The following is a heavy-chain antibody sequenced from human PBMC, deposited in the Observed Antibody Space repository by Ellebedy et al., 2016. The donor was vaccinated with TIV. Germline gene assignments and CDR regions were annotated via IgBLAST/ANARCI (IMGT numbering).Heavy chain of an antibody. CDR2: MYSGGST. CDR1: GFTVSTNY. V-gene: IGHV3-66*01. J-gene: IGHJ4*02. Sequence: GGSLRLSCAASGFTVSTNYMSWVRQAPGKGLEWVSVMYSGGSTYYADSVKGRFTISREHSKDTLYLQMNSLRAEDTAVYYCASFNYYDTGGYSIFDYWGQGTLVTVSS. D-gene: IGHD3-22*01. CDR3: ASFNYYDTGGYSIFDY.